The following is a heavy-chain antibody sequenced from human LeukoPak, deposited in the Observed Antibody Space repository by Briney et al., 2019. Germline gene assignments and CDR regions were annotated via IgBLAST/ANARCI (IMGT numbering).Heavy chain of an antibody. J-gene: IGHJ4*02. Sequence: GASVKVSCKASVYTFTSYGISWVRQAPGQGLEWMGWISAYNGNTNYAQKLQGRVTMTTDTSTSTAYMELRSLRSDDTAVYYCAREEGITIFGVVTGTLDYWGQGTLVTVSS. D-gene: IGHD3-3*01. CDR2: ISAYNGNT. CDR1: VYTFTSYG. CDR3: AREEGITIFGVVTGTLDY. V-gene: IGHV1-18*01.